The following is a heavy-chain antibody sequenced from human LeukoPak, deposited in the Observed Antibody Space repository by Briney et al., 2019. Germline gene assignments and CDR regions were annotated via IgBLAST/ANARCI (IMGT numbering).Heavy chain of an antibody. CDR1: GFTFSSYF. CDR2: VDVRGGTT. CDR3: AKYSSSSEWFDP. Sequence: GGSLRLSCAASGFTFSSYFMSWVRQAPGKGLEWVSTVDVRGGTTYYADSVKGRFTISRDNAKNSLYLQMNSLRAEDTAVYYCAKYSSSSEWFDPWGQGTLVTVSS. V-gene: IGHV3-23*01. J-gene: IGHJ5*02. D-gene: IGHD6-6*01.